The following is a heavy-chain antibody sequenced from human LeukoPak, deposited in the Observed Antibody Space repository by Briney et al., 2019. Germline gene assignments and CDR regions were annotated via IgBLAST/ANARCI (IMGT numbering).Heavy chain of an antibody. CDR1: GYTFTSYD. CDR3: ASERTVTPWYFDY. V-gene: IGHV1-8*01. D-gene: IGHD4-17*01. J-gene: IGHJ4*02. Sequence: ASVKVSCKASGYTFTSYDINWVRQATGQGLEWMGWMNPNSGNTGYAQKFQGRVTMTRNTSISTAYMELSSLRSEDTAVYYCASERTVTPWYFDYWGQGTLVTVSS. CDR2: MNPNSGNT.